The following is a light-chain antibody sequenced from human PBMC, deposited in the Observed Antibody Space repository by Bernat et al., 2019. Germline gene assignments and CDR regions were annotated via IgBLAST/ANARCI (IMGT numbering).Light chain of an antibody. V-gene: IGKV3D-15*01. CDR1: QSIGST. CDR3: VKYNDWPFT. Sequence: PGERATLSCMASQSIGSTLAWYQQKPGQAPRLLIYDVSSRAIGIPARFTGSGSGTDFTLNISSLDPEDVGVYYCVKYNDWPFTGGPGNKLDIK. CDR2: DVS. J-gene: IGKJ3*01.